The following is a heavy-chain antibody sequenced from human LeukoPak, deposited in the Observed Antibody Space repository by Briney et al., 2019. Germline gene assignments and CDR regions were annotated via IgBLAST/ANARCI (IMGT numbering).Heavy chain of an antibody. CDR2: IYYSGST. D-gene: IGHD3-3*01. V-gene: IGHV4-59*08. Sequence: PSEALSLTCTVSGGSISSYYWSWIRQPPGKGLAWIGYIYYSGSTNYNPSLKSRVTISVDTSKNQFSLKLSYVTAADTAVYYCARAPGVVTYFDYWGQGTLVTVSS. CDR1: GGSISSYY. J-gene: IGHJ4*02. CDR3: ARAPGVVTYFDY.